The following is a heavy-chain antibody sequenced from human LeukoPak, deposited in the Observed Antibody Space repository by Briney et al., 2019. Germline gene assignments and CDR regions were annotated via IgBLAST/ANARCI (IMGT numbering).Heavy chain of an antibody. Sequence: GGSLRLSCAASGFTFSSYSMNWVRQAPGKGLEWVSSIXSSSSYIYYADSVKGRFTISRDNSKNMLYLQMNSLRAEDTAVYYCARGLRYCSSTSXXYFDYWGQGTLVTVSS. D-gene: IGHD2-2*01. CDR2: IXSSSSYI. V-gene: IGHV3-21*01. CDR3: ARGLRYCSSTSXXYFDY. J-gene: IGHJ4*02. CDR1: GFTFSSYS.